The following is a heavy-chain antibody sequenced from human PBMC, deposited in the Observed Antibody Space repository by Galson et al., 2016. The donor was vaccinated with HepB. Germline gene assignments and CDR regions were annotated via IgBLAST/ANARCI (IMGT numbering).Heavy chain of an antibody. D-gene: IGHD1-26*01. Sequence: SETLSLTCAVSGDSVSSDFWWSWVRQPPGKGLEWIGEIFHSGTTNYNPSLKSRLTISLDKSMNHLSLRLGSVTAADTAVYYCARGATYYISDYCGQGILVTVSS. V-gene: IGHV4-4*02. CDR1: GDSVSSDFW. CDR2: IFHSGTT. J-gene: IGHJ4*02. CDR3: ARGATYYISDY.